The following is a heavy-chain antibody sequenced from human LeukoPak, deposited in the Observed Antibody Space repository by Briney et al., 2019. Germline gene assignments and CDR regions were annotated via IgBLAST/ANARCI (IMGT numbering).Heavy chain of an antibody. J-gene: IGHJ6*03. V-gene: IGHV3-23*01. Sequence: GGSLRLSCAASGFTFTTYAMRGGRQAPGEGRGWVSAISGSGGSTYYADSVKGRFTISTENSKNTLYLHMKSLRAEDTAVYYCAKERPHALGDYMDVWGEGATVTVSS. CDR3: AKERPHALGDYMDV. CDR2: ISGSGGST. CDR1: GFTFTTYA.